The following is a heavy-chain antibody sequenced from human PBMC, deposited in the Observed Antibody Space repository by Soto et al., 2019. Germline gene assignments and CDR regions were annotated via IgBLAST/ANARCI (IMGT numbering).Heavy chain of an antibody. CDR2: ISAHNGNT. J-gene: IGHJ4*02. Sequence: QVHLVQSGAEVKKPGASVKVSCKGSGYAFTTYGITWVRQAPGQGLEWMGWISAHNGNTNYAQKLQGRVTVTRDTSPSTAYMELRSLRSDDTAVYYCARGRYGVYWGQGALVTVSS. CDR3: ARGRYGVY. CDR1: GYAFTTYG. D-gene: IGHD3-10*01. V-gene: IGHV1-18*01.